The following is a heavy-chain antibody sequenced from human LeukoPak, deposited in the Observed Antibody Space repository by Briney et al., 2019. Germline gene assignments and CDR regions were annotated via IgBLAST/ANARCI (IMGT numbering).Heavy chain of an antibody. CDR1: GGSISSGSYY. Sequence: SETLSLTCTVSGGSISSGSYYWSWIRQPAGKGLEWIGRIYTSGSTNYNPSLKSRVTISVDTSKNQFSLKVSSVTAADTAVYYCARDLPPVTSLGTSYYYYYMDVWGKGTTVTVSS. CDR2: IYTSGST. D-gene: IGHD4-17*01. CDR3: ARDLPPVTSLGTSYYYYYMDV. V-gene: IGHV4-61*02. J-gene: IGHJ6*03.